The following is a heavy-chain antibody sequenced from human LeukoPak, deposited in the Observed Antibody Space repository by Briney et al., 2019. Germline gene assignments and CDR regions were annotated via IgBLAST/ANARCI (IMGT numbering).Heavy chain of an antibody. CDR3: ARLYPPIAAAEAFDY. CDR1: GGSISSSTYY. J-gene: IGHJ4*02. Sequence: SETLSLTCTVSGGSISSSTYYWGWIRQPPGKGLAWIGSIYYSGSTYYNPSLKSRVTISVDTSKIQFSLKLSSVTAADTAVYYCARLYPPIAAAEAFDYWGQGTLVTVSS. CDR2: IYYSGST. D-gene: IGHD6-13*01. V-gene: IGHV4-39*01.